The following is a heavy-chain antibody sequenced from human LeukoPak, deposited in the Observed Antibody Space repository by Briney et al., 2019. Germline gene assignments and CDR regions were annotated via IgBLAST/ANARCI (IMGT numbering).Heavy chain of an antibody. J-gene: IGHJ6*03. CDR3: ARAINAYYYGSGAPVGYMDV. D-gene: IGHD3-10*01. CDR1: GFTFSDYY. V-gene: IGHV3-11*01. CDR2: ISSSGSTI. Sequence: GGSLRLSCAASGFTFSDYYMSWIRQAPGKGLEWVSYISSSGSTIYYADSVKGRFTISRDNAKNSLYLQMNSLRAEDTAVYYCARAINAYYYGSGAPVGYMDVWGKGTTVTISS.